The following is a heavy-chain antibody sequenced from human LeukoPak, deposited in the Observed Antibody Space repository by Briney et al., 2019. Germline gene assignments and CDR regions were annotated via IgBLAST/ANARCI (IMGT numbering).Heavy chain of an antibody. D-gene: IGHD1-1*01. CDR1: GGSISSYY. V-gene: IGHV4-4*07. Sequence: SETLSLTCTVSGGSISSYYWSWIRQPAGKGLEWIGRIYISGSTNHNPSLKSRVTMSVDTSKNQFSLKLSSVTAADTAVYYCARDRGTWNDDGFDYWGQGTLVTVSS. J-gene: IGHJ4*02. CDR3: ARDRGTWNDDGFDY. CDR2: IYISGST.